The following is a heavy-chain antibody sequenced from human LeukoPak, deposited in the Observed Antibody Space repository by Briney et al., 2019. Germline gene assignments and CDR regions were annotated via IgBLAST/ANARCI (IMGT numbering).Heavy chain of an antibody. CDR3: ARGRGDGYNYFVLDY. CDR1: GFTFNRYT. CDR2: ISDSGDT. D-gene: IGHD5-24*01. J-gene: IGHJ4*02. Sequence: GGSLRLSCAASGFTFNRYTMSWVRQAPAKGLEWVSAISDSGDTYYADSVKGRFTISRDNAKNSLYLQMNSLRAEDTAVYYCARGRGDGYNYFVLDYWGQGTLVTVSS. V-gene: IGHV3-69-1*02.